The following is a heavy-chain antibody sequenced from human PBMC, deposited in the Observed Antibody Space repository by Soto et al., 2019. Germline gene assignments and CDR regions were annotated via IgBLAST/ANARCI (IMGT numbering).Heavy chain of an antibody. D-gene: IGHD2-15*01. CDR1: GFTFSSYA. Sequence: GGSLRLSCSASGFTFSSYAMHWVRQAPGKGLEYVSAISSNGGSTYYADSVKGRFTISRDNSKNTLYLQMSSLRAEDTAVYYCVKGRRYCSGGSCYYYYVMDVWGQGTTVTVSS. V-gene: IGHV3-64D*08. J-gene: IGHJ6*02. CDR3: VKGRRYCSGGSCYYYYVMDV. CDR2: ISSNGGST.